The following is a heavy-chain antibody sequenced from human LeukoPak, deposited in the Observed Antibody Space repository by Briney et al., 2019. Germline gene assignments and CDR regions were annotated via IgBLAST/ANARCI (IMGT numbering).Heavy chain of an antibody. Sequence: ASVKVSCKASGYTFTGYYMHWVRQAPGQGLEWMGWINPNSGGTNYAQKFQGRVTMTRDTSISTAYMELSRLRSDDTAVYYCARELQGYYYDLDYWGQETLVTVSA. CDR3: ARELQGYYYDLDY. CDR1: GYTFTGYY. V-gene: IGHV1-2*02. CDR2: INPNSGGT. J-gene: IGHJ4*02. D-gene: IGHD3-22*01.